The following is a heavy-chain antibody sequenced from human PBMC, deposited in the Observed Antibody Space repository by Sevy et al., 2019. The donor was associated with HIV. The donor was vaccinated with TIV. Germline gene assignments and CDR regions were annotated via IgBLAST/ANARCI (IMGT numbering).Heavy chain of an antibody. V-gene: IGHV4-39*01. CDR1: GDSVSTSNKF. CDR2: IHLTLST. CDR3: ARTQDGVGGAQADSTSEPYAGDHYFDR. Sequence: SETLSLTCTVSGDSVSTSNKFWGWIRQPPGKGLEWIGSIHLTLSTFYNPSLKSRVIISEDTSKNQFSLRLSSVSAADTAVYYCARTQDGVGGAQADSTSEPYAGDHYFDRWGRGTLVTVSS. J-gene: IGHJ4*02. D-gene: IGHD2-8*01.